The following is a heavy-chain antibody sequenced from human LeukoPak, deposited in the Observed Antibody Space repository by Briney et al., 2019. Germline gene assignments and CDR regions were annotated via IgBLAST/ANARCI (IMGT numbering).Heavy chain of an antibody. J-gene: IGHJ4*02. CDR1: GCSFTGYY. CDR3: ARSDALFDY. V-gene: IGHV1-2*02. CDR2: INPNSGGT. D-gene: IGHD2-2*01. Sequence: ASVKVSCKASGCSFTGYYMHWVRQAPGQGLEWMGWINPNSGGTNHAQKFQGRVTMTRDTSISTVYMEVSRLRSDDTAVYYCARSDALFDYWGQGTLVTVSS.